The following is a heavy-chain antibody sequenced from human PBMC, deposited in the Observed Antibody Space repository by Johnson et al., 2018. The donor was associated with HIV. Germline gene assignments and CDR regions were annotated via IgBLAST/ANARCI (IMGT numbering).Heavy chain of an antibody. CDR2: ISYDGSNK. Sequence: QEKLVESGGGVVQPGTSLRLSCAASGFTFRSYGMHWVRQAPGKGLEWVAVISYDGSNKYFADSVKGRFTISRDNSKNTLYLQMSSLRAEDTAVYYCARGGIIHDAFDICGQGTMVTVSS. J-gene: IGHJ3*02. CDR1: GFTFRSYG. CDR3: ARGGIIHDAFDI. V-gene: IGHV3-30*03. D-gene: IGHD1-1*01.